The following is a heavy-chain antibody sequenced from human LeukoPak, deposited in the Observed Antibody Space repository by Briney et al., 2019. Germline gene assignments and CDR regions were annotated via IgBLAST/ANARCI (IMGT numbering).Heavy chain of an antibody. V-gene: IGHV1-46*01. Sequence: RASVKVSCKASGYTFTSYYMHWVRQAPGQGLEWMGIINPSGGSTSYAQKFQGRVTMTRDTSTSTVYMELSSLRSEDTAVYYCARCDPEGAAVATPAGFDYWGQGTLVTVSS. CDR3: ARCDPEGAAVATPAGFDY. J-gene: IGHJ4*02. CDR2: INPSGGST. D-gene: IGHD6-13*01. CDR1: GYTFTSYY.